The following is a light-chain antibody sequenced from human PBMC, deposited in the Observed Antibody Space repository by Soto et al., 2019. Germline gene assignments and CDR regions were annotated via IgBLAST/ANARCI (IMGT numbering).Light chain of an antibody. J-gene: IGKJ4*01. V-gene: IGKV3-20*01. CDR1: QSVSSSY. Sequence: EIVLTQSPGTLSLSPGERATLSCRASQSVSSSYFAWYQQTPGQAPRLLLYGASSRATGIPDRFSGSGSGTDVTLTISRLEPEDFAVYYGQQYGSSPRTFGGGTKVESK. CDR3: QQYGSSPRT. CDR2: GAS.